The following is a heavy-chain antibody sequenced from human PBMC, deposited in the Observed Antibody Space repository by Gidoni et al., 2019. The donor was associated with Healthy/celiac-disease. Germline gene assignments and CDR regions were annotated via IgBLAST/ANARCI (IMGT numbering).Heavy chain of an antibody. CDR1: GFSLSNARMA. V-gene: IGHV2-26*01. D-gene: IGHD2-15*01. CDR3: ARMGGRYCSGGSCYSRNWFDP. CDR2: IFSNDEK. Sequence: QVTLKESGPVLVKPTETLTLTCTVPGFSLSNARMAVSWIRQPPGKALEWLAHIFSNDEKSYSTSLKSRLTISKDTSKSQVVLTMTNMDPVDTATYYCARMGGRYCSGGSCYSRNWFDPWGQGTLVTVSS. J-gene: IGHJ5*02.